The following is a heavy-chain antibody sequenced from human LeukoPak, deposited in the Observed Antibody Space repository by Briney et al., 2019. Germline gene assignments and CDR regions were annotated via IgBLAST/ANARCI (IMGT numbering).Heavy chain of an antibody. CDR3: ARGLPPPDIVVVPAASWPYNWFDP. D-gene: IGHD2-2*01. CDR1: GGSFSSYY. Sequence: SETLSLTCAVYGGSFSSYYWSWIRQPPGKGLEWIGEINHSGSTNYNPSLKSRVTISVDTSKNQFSLKLSSVTAADTAVYYCARGLPPPDIVVVPAASWPYNWFDPWGQGTLVTVSS. V-gene: IGHV4-34*01. CDR2: INHSGST. J-gene: IGHJ5*02.